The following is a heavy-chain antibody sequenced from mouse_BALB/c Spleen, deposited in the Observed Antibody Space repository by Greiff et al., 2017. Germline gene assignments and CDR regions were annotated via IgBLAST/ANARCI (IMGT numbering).Heavy chain of an antibody. CDR2: IRLKSNNYAT. CDR3: TRRYRYDGYYAMDY. D-gene: IGHD2-14*01. J-gene: IGHJ4*01. V-gene: IGHV6-6*02. Sequence: EVKLVESGGGLVQPGGSMKLSCVASGFTFSNYWMNWVRQSPEKGLEWVAEIRLKSNNYATHYAESVKGRFTISRDDSKSSVYLQMNNLRAEDTGIYYCTRRYRYDGYYAMDYWGQGTSVTVSS. CDR1: GFTFSNYW.